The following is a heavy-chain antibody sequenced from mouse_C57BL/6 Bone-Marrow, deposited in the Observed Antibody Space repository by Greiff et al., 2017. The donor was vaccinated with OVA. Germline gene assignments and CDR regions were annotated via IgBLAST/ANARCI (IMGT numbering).Heavy chain of an antibody. V-gene: IGHV1-15*01. CDR2: IDPETGGT. D-gene: IGHD2-1*01. CDR3: TRSYGNCGDVDY. Sequence: QVQLQQSGAELVRPGASVTLSCKASGYTFTDYEMHWVKQTPVHGLEWIGAIDPETGGTAYNQKFKGKAILTADKSSSTAYMELRSLTSEDSAVYFCTRSYGNCGDVDYWGQGTTLTVSA. CDR1: GYTFTDYE. J-gene: IGHJ2*01.